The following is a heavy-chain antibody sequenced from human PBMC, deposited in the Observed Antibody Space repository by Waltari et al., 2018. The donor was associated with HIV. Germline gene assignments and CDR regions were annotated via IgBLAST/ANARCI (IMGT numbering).Heavy chain of an antibody. D-gene: IGHD5-12*01. J-gene: IGHJ4*02. CDR3: ARHGGMATTFDY. CDR1: GGSINYYY. Sequence: QVQLQESGPGLVKPSETLSLTCTVSGGSINYYYWNWIRQPPGKGLEWIGYIYYSGTTNSILSLESRVTTSVDTSKNHFSRNLTSVTAADTAMYYCARHGGMATTFDYWGQGSLVTVSS. V-gene: IGHV4-59*08. CDR2: IYYSGTT.